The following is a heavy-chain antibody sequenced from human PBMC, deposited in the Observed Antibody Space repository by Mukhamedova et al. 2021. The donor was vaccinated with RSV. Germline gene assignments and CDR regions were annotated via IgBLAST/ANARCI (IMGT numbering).Heavy chain of an antibody. V-gene: IGHV4-59*01. J-gene: IGHJ4*02. Sequence: TISVDTSKNQFSLKLSSVTAADTAVYFCARDRGDYYHYFDYWGQGTLVTVSS. D-gene: IGHD4-17*01. CDR3: ARDRGDYYHYFDY.